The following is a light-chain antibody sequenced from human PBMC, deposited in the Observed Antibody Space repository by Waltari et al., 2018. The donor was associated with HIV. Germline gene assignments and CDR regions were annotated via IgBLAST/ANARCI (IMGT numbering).Light chain of an antibody. J-gene: IGKJ4*01. CDR2: GAS. CDR3: QQYGSSPLT. CDR1: QSVTSSF. Sequence: EIVLTQSPGTLSLSPGERATLSCRASQSVTSSFLSWYQQKPGQAPRLLIYGASSRATGIPDRCSGGGSVTDFTLTISRLEPEDFAVYYCQQYGSSPLTFGGGTKVDIK. V-gene: IGKV3-20*01.